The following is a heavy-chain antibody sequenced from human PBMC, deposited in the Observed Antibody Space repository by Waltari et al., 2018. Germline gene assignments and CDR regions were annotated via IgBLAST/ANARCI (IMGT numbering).Heavy chain of an antibody. CDR3: AKDRIPYYDILTGPMTDY. D-gene: IGHD3-9*01. V-gene: IGHV3-9*01. Sequence: EVQLVESGGGLVQPGGSLRLSCITSGFTFDAYAVHWVRQAPGKGLGWVSGISWNSGRIGYADSVQGRFTVSRDNAQNSLYLQMNSLRAEDSALYYCAKDRIPYYDILTGPMTDYWGQGTLVTVSS. J-gene: IGHJ4*02. CDR1: GFTFDAYA. CDR2: ISWNSGRI.